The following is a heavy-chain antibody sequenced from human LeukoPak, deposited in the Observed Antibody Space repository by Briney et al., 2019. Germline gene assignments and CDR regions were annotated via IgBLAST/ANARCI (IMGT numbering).Heavy chain of an antibody. CDR3: ARDFLTVADFDWLFPGY. V-gene: IGHV3-30*04. CDR1: GFTFSSYA. J-gene: IGHJ4*02. D-gene: IGHD3-9*01. CDR2: ISYDGSNK. Sequence: GRSLRLSCAASGFTFSSYAMHWVRQAPGKGLEWEAVISYDGSNKYYADSVKGRFTISRDNSKNTLYLQMNSLRAEDTAVYYCARDFLTVADFDWLFPGYWGQGTLVTVSS.